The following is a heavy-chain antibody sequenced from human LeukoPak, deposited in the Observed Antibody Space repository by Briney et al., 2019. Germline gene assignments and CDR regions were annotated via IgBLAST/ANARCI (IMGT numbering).Heavy chain of an antibody. CDR1: GFTFSSHA. D-gene: IGHD6-19*01. CDR3: ARGITSKAVAAVGY. CDR2: VNSDGSST. V-gene: IGHV3-74*01. J-gene: IGHJ4*02. Sequence: PGGSLRLSCVASGFTFSSHAMCWVHQAPGKGLVWVSRVNSDGSSTSYADSVKGRFTISRDNAKNTLYLQMNSLRAEDTALYYCARGITSKAVAAVGYWGQGTLVTVSS.